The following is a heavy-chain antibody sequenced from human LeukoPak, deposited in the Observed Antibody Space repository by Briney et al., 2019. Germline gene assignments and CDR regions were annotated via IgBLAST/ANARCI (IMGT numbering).Heavy chain of an antibody. J-gene: IGHJ4*02. Sequence: SETLSLTCTVSGGSISSYYWSWIRQPPGKGLEWIGYISYSGSTNYNPSLKSRVTISVDTSKNQFSLKLSSVIAADTAVYYCARHNYGGNSVVDYWGQGTLVTVAS. V-gene: IGHV4-59*08. CDR1: GGSISSYY. CDR2: ISYSGST. CDR3: ARHNYGGNSVVDY. D-gene: IGHD4-23*01.